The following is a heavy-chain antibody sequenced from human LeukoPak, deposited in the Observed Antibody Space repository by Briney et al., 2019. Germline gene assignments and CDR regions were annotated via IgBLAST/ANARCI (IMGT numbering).Heavy chain of an antibody. D-gene: IGHD3-9*01. J-gene: IGHJ4*02. CDR3: ARDLTGAYDFDY. CDR1: GDTFTNYA. CDR2: ISAYNGNT. Sequence: ASVKVSCKASGDTFTNYAITWVRQAPGQGLEWMGWISAYNGNTNYAQKVQGRVTMTTDTSTSTAYMELRSLRSDDTAVYYCARDLTGAYDFDYWGQGTLVTVSS. V-gene: IGHV1-18*01.